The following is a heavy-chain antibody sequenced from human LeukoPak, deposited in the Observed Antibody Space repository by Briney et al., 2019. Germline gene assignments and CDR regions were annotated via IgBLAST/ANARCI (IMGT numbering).Heavy chain of an antibody. V-gene: IGHV3-7*01. CDR3: ASGKRGSYCFPAFDY. CDR2: IKQDGSEK. Sequence: GGSLRLSCAASGFTFSSYWMSWVRQAPGKGLEWVANIKQDGSEKYYVDSVKGRFTISRDNAKNSLYLQMNSLRAEDTAVYYCASGKRGSYCFPAFDYWGQGTLVTVSS. CDR1: GFTFSSYW. J-gene: IGHJ4*02. D-gene: IGHD1-26*01.